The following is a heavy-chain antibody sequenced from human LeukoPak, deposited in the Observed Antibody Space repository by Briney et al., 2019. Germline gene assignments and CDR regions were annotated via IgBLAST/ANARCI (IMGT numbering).Heavy chain of an antibody. D-gene: IGHD3-22*01. CDR3: ARPRPAYYYDSMDP. Sequence: ASVKVSCKASGYTFTSYGISWVRQAPGQGLEWMGWISAYNGNTNYAQKLQGRVTMTTDTSTSTAYMELRSLRSDDTAVYYCARPRPAYYYDSMDPWGQGTMVTASS. CDR1: GYTFTSYG. J-gene: IGHJ3*01. V-gene: IGHV1-18*01. CDR2: ISAYNGNT.